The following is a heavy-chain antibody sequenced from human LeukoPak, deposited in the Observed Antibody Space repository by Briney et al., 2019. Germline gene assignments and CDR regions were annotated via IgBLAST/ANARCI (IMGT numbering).Heavy chain of an antibody. V-gene: IGHV4-59*01. D-gene: IGHD1-1*01. CDR1: GGSISSYY. CDR3: ARYGTTGRPYYYYGMDV. CDR2: IYYSGST. J-gene: IGHJ6*02. Sequence: SETLSLTCTVSGGSISSYYWSWIRQPPGKGLEWSGYIYYSGSTNYNPSLKSRVTISVDTSKNQFSLKLSSVTAADTAVYYCARYGTTGRPYYYYGMDVWGQGTTVTVSS.